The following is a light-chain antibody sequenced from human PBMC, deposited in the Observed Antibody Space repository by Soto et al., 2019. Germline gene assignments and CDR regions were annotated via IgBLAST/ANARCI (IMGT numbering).Light chain of an antibody. Sequence: QSALTQPASVSGSPGQSITISCTGTSSDVGGYNYVSWYQQHPGKAPKLIIYEVSNRPSGVSNRFSGSKSGNTASLTISGLQGEDESNYSCSSYTTRSTWVFGGGTKLTVL. J-gene: IGLJ3*02. CDR2: EVS. V-gene: IGLV2-14*01. CDR3: SSYTTRSTWV. CDR1: SSDVGGYNY.